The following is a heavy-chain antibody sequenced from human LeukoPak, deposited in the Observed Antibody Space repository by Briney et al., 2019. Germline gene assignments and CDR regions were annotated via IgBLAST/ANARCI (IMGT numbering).Heavy chain of an antibody. CDR1: GYTFTSYD. D-gene: IGHD2-15*01. CDR2: MNPNSGNT. CDR3: AREGNCSGVSCYSFEY. V-gene: IGHV1-8*02. Sequence: ASVKVSCKASGYTFTSYDINWVRQATGQGLEWMGWMNPNSGNTGYAQKFQGRVTMTRDMSTSTVYMELSSLRSEDTAVYFCAREGNCSGVSCYSFEYWGQGSLVTVSS. J-gene: IGHJ4*02.